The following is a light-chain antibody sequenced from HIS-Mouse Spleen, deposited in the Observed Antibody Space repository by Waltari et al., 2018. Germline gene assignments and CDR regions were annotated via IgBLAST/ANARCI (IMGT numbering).Light chain of an antibody. CDR2: WAS. Sequence: DIVMTQSPDSLAVSLGERATINCKSSQSVLYSSNHKNYLAWYQQKPGQPPKLLIYWASTRESGVPDRFRGSGSGTDFTLTISSLQAEDVAVYYCQQYYSTPPTFGQGTKVEIK. CDR3: QQYYSTPPT. V-gene: IGKV4-1*01. CDR1: QSVLYSSNHKNY. J-gene: IGKJ1*01.